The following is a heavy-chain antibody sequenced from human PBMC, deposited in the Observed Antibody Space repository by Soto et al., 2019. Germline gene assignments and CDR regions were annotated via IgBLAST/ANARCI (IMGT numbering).Heavy chain of an antibody. CDR2: ISGSGGST. D-gene: IGHD3-22*01. Sequence: PGGSLRLSCAASGFTFSSYAMSWVRQAPGKGLERVSAISGSGGSTYYADSVKGRFTISRDNSKNTLYLQMNSLRAEDTAVYYCAKDELDYYDSSGYGAFDIWGQGTMVTVSS. J-gene: IGHJ3*02. V-gene: IGHV3-23*01. CDR3: AKDELDYYDSSGYGAFDI. CDR1: GFTFSSYA.